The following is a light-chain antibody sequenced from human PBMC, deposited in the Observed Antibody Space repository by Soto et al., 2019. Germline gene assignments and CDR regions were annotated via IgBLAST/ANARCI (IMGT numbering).Light chain of an antibody. Sequence: EVVLTQSPATLSLSPGERATLSCRASQNVRTFLDWYQQKPGQAPRLLIYGASNRATGIPARFSGSGSGTDFTLTISSLEPEDFAVYYCQQYNNWPPDYTFGQGTKLEIK. CDR3: QQYNNWPPDYT. CDR1: QNVRTF. V-gene: IGKV3-11*01. CDR2: GAS. J-gene: IGKJ2*01.